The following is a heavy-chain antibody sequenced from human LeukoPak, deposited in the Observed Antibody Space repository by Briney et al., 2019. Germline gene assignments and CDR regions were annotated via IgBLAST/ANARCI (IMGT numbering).Heavy chain of an antibody. V-gene: IGHV1-2*02. J-gene: IGHJ4*02. CDR3: ARVVRGSYLKTLEN. Sequence: GASVRVSCKASGYTLTAYYMHWVRQAPGQGLEWLGWINPHTGETNLAQKFQGRVTLARDTSISTAYMELSRLRSDDTAMYSCARVVRGSYLKTLENWGQGTLVTVSS. D-gene: IGHD1-26*01. CDR1: GYTLTAYY. CDR2: INPHTGET.